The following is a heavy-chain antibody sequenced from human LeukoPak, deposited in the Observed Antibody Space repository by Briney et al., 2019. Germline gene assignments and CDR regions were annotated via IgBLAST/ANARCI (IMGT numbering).Heavy chain of an antibody. Sequence: SETLSLTCTVSGGSISSYYWSWIRQPPGKGLEWIGYVYYSGSAHYNPSLKSRVTISVDTSKSQFSLKLSSVTAAATAVYYCASAIFVENAFDIWGQGTMVTVSS. CDR3: ASAIFVENAFDI. CDR1: GGSISSYY. CDR2: VYYSGSA. V-gene: IGHV4-59*01. J-gene: IGHJ3*02. D-gene: IGHD3-3*01.